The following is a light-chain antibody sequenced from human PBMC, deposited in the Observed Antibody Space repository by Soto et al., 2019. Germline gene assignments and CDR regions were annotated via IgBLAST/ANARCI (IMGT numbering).Light chain of an antibody. CDR2: GSS. CDR1: QSVGSN. Sequence: DILLTQSPATLPVSQGERATLSCRASQSVGSNLAWFQQKPGQAPRLLIYGSSTRATGVPARFSGSGSGADFTLTISNLQSEDFAVYYCQQYTNWPPITFGQGTRLEI. CDR3: QQYTNWPPIT. V-gene: IGKV3-15*01. J-gene: IGKJ5*01.